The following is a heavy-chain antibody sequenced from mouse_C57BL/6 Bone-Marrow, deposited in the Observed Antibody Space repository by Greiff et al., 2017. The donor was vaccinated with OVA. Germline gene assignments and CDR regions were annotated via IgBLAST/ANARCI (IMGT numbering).Heavy chain of an antibody. J-gene: IGHJ3*01. CDR1: GFTFSDSG. CDR3: ARTRYGNYLAWFAY. V-gene: IGHV5-17*01. D-gene: IGHD2-1*01. Sequence: EVMLVESGGGLVKPGGSLKLSCAASGFTFSDSGMHWVRQAPEKGLEWVAYISSGSSTIYYADTVTGRFTISRDNAKTTLFLEMTSLRSEDTDMYYGARTRYGNYLAWFAYWGQGTLVTVSA. CDR2: ISSGSSTI.